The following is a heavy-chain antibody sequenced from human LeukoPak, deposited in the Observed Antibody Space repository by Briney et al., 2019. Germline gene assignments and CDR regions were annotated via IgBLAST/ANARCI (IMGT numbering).Heavy chain of an antibody. V-gene: IGHV1-18*01. D-gene: IGHD3-16*01. CDR3: AREDRSFRGAKIGLDY. Sequence: ASVKVSGKASGYTFTSYGISWVRQAPGQGLEWMGWISAYNGNTNYAQKLQGGVTMTTDTSTSTAYMELRSLRSDDTAVYYCAREDRSFRGAKIGLDYWGQGTLVTVSS. J-gene: IGHJ4*02. CDR2: ISAYNGNT. CDR1: GYTFTSYG.